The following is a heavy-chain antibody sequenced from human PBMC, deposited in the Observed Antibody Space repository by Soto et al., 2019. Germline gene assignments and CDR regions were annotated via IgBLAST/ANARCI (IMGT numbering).Heavy chain of an antibody. CDR1: GFTVSSNY. D-gene: IGHD3-3*01. Sequence: GSLRLSCAASGFTVSSNYMSWVRQAPGKGLEWVSVIYSGGSTYYADSVKGRFTISRDNSKNTLYLQMNSLRAEDTAVYYCASPYYDFWSGPHDAFDIWGQGTMVTVSS. J-gene: IGHJ3*02. CDR3: ASPYYDFWSGPHDAFDI. V-gene: IGHV3-66*01. CDR2: IYSGGST.